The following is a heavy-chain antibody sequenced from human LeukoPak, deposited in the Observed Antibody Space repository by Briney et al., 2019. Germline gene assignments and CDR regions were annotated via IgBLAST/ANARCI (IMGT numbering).Heavy chain of an antibody. D-gene: IGHD3-10*02. V-gene: IGHV3-48*01. CDR2: ISSGSPII. Sequence: GGSLRLSCEASGFTLNLYGFSWVRQTPGQGLEWISFISSGSPIIYYAESVRGRFTVSRDNGRNSLYLQMNSLGGDDTAMYYCARHPAAIDTGFVDVLDIWGHGTMVLVSS. J-gene: IGHJ3*02. CDR3: ARHPAAIDTGFVDVLDI. CDR1: GFTLNLYG.